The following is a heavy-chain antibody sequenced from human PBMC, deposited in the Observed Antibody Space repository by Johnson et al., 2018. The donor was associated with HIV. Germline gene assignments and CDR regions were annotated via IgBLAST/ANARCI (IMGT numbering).Heavy chain of an antibody. Sequence: QVQLVESGGGVVQPGKSLRLSCAASGFTFSNYAIHWVRQAPGKGLEWVAFVTYDGSKKYYADSVKGRFTISRDNSKNTLYLQMNSLRAEDTAVYYCAKNARNYYDTWGQGTMVTVSS. D-gene: IGHD3-10*01. J-gene: IGHJ3*02. CDR2: VTYDGSKK. CDR1: GFTFSNYA. V-gene: IGHV3-30*18. CDR3: AKNARNYYDT.